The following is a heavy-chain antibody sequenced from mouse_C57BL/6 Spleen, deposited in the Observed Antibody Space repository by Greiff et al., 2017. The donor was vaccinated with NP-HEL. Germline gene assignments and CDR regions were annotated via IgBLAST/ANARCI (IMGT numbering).Heavy chain of an antibody. Sequence: DVHLVESGGGLVKPGGSLKLSCAASGFTFSDYGMHWVRQAPEKGLEWVAYISSGSSTIYYADTVKGRFTISRDNAKNTLFLQMTSLRSEDTAMYCCARQLRLRFDYWGQGTTLTVSS. J-gene: IGHJ2*01. D-gene: IGHD3-2*02. CDR3: ARQLRLRFDY. CDR1: GFTFSDYG. CDR2: ISSGSSTI. V-gene: IGHV5-17*01.